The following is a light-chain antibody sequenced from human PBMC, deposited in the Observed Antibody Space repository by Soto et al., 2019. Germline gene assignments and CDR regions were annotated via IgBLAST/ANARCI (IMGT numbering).Light chain of an antibody. V-gene: IGKV1-5*01. J-gene: IGKJ2*01. CDR3: QQHNIYSVYT. Sequence: DIQMTPSPSTLSASVGDRVTITCRASQSISSWLAWYQQKPGKAPNLLIYDAFSLESRVPSRFSPRGSGPEFTLTITSLQPDDFGNYYCQQHNIYSVYTFRQ. CDR1: QSISSW. CDR2: DAF.